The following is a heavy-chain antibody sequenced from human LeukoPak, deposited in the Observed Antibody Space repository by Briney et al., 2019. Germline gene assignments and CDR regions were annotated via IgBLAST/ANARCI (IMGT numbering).Heavy chain of an antibody. CDR2: IYYSGGT. D-gene: IGHD3-16*01. J-gene: IGHJ4*02. CDR1: GGSISSSSYY. CDR3: ARASWVGGALDY. V-gene: IGHV4-39*07. Sequence: SETLSLTCTVSGGSISSSSYYWGWIRQPPGKGLEWIGSIYYSGGTYYNPSLKSRVTISVDTSKNQFSLKLSSVTAADTAVYYCARASWVGGALDYWGQGTLVTVSS.